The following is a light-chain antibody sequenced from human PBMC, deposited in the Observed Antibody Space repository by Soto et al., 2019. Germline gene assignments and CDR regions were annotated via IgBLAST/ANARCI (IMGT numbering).Light chain of an antibody. CDR2: GAS. J-gene: IGKJ1*01. CDR3: QQYGSSPWT. Sequence: EIVLTQFPGTLSLSPGERATLSFRASQSVGSNYLAWYQQRPGQPPNLLIYGASSRATGIPDRFSGSGSGTDFTLTISRLEPEDFAVYYCQQYGSSPWTFGQGTKVDI. CDR1: QSVGSNY. V-gene: IGKV3-20*01.